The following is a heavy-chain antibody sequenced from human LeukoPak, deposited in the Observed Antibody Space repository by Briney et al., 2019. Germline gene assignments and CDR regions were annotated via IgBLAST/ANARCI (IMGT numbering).Heavy chain of an antibody. CDR3: AREPPPAGPFDY. J-gene: IGHJ4*02. CDR1: GGSISSGSYY. CDR2: IYTSGST. D-gene: IGHD2-2*01. V-gene: IGHV4-61*02. Sequence: PSQTLSLTCTVSGGSISSGSYYWSWIRQPAGKGLEWIGRIYTSGSTNYNPSLKSRVTISVDTSKNQFSLKLSSVTAADTAVYYCAREPPPAGPFDYWGQGTLVTVSS.